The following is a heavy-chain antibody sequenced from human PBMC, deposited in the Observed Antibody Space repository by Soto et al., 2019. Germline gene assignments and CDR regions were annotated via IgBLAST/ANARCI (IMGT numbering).Heavy chain of an antibody. V-gene: IGHV2-5*02. CDR3: AHRPMGGGYHNWFDP. Sequence: QITLKESGPTLVKPTQTLTLTCTFSGFSLSTSGVGVGWIRQPPGKALEWLALIYCDDDKRYSPSLKRRLTSTKDTSKNQVVLTMTNMSPVDTATYYCAHRPMGGGYHNWFDPWGQGTLVTVSS. CDR2: IYCDDDK. CDR1: GFSLSTSGVG. J-gene: IGHJ5*02. D-gene: IGHD3-16*01.